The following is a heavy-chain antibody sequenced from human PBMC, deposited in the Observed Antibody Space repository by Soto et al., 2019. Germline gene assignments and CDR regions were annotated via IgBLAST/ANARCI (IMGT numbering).Heavy chain of an antibody. CDR2: IYHSGST. CDR3: AQVKQVGALAY. CDR1: GDSISSGGYS. J-gene: IGHJ4*02. Sequence: QLQLQESGSGLVKPSQTLSLTCAVSGDSISSGGYSWSWIRQPPGKGLEWIGYIYHSGSTYYNPSLKSRVALSVDSYKNQFSLKLSSVTASDTAVYYCAQVKQVGALAYWGQGTLVTVSS. V-gene: IGHV4-30-2*01. D-gene: IGHD1-26*01.